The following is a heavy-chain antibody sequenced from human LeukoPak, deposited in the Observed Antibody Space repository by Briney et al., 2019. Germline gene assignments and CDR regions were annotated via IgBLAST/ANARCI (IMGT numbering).Heavy chain of an antibody. CDR3: ARMPSGLTGPYYGMDV. V-gene: IGHV1-8*01. Sequence: VSVKVSCKASGYTFTSYDINWVRQATGQGLEWMGWMNPNSGNTGYAQKFQGRVTMTRNTSISTAYMELSSLRSEDTAVYYCARMPSGLTGPYYGMDVWGQGTTVTVSS. D-gene: IGHD3-9*01. J-gene: IGHJ6*02. CDR1: GYTFTSYD. CDR2: MNPNSGNT.